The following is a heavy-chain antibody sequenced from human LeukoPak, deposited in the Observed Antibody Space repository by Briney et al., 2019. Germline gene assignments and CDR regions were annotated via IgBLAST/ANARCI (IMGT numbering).Heavy chain of an antibody. V-gene: IGHV3-72*01. Sequence: GGSLRLSCAASGFTLSDHHMDWVRQAPGKGLEWVGRSKDKANSYTTEYATSVKGRFTMSRDDSKNSLYLQMNSLKTEDTAVYYCASLLTDTDYWGQGTLVTVSS. CDR1: GFTLSDHH. J-gene: IGHJ4*02. D-gene: IGHD2-21*02. CDR2: SKDKANSYTT. CDR3: ASLLTDTDY.